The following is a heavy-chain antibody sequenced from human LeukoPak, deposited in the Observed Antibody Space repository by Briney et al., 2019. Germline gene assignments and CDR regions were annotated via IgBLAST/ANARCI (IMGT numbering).Heavy chain of an antibody. J-gene: IGHJ6*02. D-gene: IGHD3-22*01. CDR1: GFTVSSNY. V-gene: IGHV3-53*01. CDR2: ICSGVST. Sequence: PGGSLRLSCAASGFTVSSNYMSWVRQARGKGLEWVSVICSGVSTYYADSVKGQFTISSHNCQITLYLQMNRLRAEDTAVYYCARDYYDSSGYTYYYYGMDVWDHGTTVTVSS. CDR3: ARDYYDSSGYTYYYYGMDV.